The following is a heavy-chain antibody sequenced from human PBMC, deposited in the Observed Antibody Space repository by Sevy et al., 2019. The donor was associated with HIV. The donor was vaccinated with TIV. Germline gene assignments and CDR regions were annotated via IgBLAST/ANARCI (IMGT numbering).Heavy chain of an antibody. D-gene: IGHD3-3*01. Sequence: GESLKISCKGSGYSFTSYWISWVRQMPGKGLEWMGRIDPSDSYTNYSPSFQGHVTISADKSISTAYLQWSSLKASDTAMYYCARHSSPYDSSDRFDPWGQGTLVTVSS. CDR2: IDPSDSYT. CDR1: GYSFTSYW. CDR3: ARHSSPYDSSDRFDP. J-gene: IGHJ5*02. V-gene: IGHV5-10-1*01.